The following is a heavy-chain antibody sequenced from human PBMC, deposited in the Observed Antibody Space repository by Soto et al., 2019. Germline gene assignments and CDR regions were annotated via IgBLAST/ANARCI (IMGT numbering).Heavy chain of an antibody. CDR2: IIPIFGTA. J-gene: IGHJ6*02. Sequence: SVKVSCKASGGTFSSYAISWVRQAPGQGLEWMGGIIPIFGTANYAQKFQGRVTITADESTSTAYMELSSLRSEDTAVYYCARDKYYDILTGPLPQYYYGMDVWGQGTTVTVSS. CDR1: GGTFSSYA. V-gene: IGHV1-69*13. D-gene: IGHD3-9*01. CDR3: ARDKYYDILTGPLPQYYYGMDV.